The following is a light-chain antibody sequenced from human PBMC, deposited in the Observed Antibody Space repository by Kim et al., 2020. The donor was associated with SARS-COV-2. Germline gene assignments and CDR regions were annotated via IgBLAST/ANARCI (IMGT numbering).Light chain of an antibody. Sequence: DIQMTQSPSTLSASVGDRVTITCRASQSISSWLAWYQQKPGKAPKLLIYKASSLESGVPSRFSGSGSGTEFTLTISSLQPDDFATSYYQQYNSYLYTFGQGTKLE. V-gene: IGKV1-5*03. CDR2: KAS. CDR3: QQYNSYLYT. J-gene: IGKJ2*01. CDR1: QSISSW.